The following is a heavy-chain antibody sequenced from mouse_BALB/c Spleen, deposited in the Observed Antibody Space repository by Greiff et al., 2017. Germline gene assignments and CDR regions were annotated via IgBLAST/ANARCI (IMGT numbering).Heavy chain of an antibody. CDR1: GFTFSSFG. CDR2: ISSGSSTI. Sequence: EVQLVESGGGLVQPGGSLKLSCAASGFTFSSFGMHWVRQAPEKGLEWVAYISSGSSTIYYADTVKGRFTISRDNPKNTLFLQMTSLRSEDTAMYYCARWTNWDGFAYWGQGTLVTVSA. CDR3: ARWTNWDGFAY. D-gene: IGHD4-1*01. V-gene: IGHV5-17*02. J-gene: IGHJ3*01.